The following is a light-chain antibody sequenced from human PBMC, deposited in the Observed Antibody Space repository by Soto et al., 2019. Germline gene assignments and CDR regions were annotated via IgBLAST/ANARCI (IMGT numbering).Light chain of an antibody. CDR1: QGISNY. CDR3: QKYNRASRT. J-gene: IGKJ4*01. CDR2: AAS. V-gene: IGKV1-27*01. Sequence: DIQMTQSPSSLSASVGDRVTITCRASQGISNYLAWYQQKPGKVPKLLIYAASTLQSGVPSRFSGSGSGTGVTFNNRRLQPEDVATYYCQKYNRASRTFGGGTKVEIK.